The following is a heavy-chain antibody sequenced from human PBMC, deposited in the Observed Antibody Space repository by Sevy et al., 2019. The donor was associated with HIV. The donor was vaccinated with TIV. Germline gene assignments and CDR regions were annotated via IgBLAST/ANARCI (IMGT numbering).Heavy chain of an antibody. CDR3: ARGVVAAAIYYYYYYGMDV. D-gene: IGHD2-2*01. Sequence: ASVKVSCKASGYTFTGYYMYWVRQAPGQGLEWMGRINPNSGGTNYAQKFQGRVTMTRDTSISTAYMELSRLRSDDTAVYYCARGVVAAAIYYYYYYGMDVWGQGTTVTVSS. CDR1: GYTFTGYY. CDR2: INPNSGGT. J-gene: IGHJ6*02. V-gene: IGHV1-2*06.